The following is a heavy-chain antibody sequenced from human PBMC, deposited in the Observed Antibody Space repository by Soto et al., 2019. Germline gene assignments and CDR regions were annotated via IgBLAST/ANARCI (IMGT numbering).Heavy chain of an antibody. J-gene: IGHJ5*02. Sequence: SETLSLTCTVSGGSISSGGYYWSWIRQHPGKGLEWIGYIYYSGSTYYNPSLKSRVTISVDTSKNQFSLKLSSVTAADTAVYYCAREGTGLLWFGELSAPNWFDPWGQGTLVTVSS. D-gene: IGHD3-10*01. V-gene: IGHV4-31*03. CDR1: GGSISSGGYY. CDR3: AREGTGLLWFGELSAPNWFDP. CDR2: IYYSGST.